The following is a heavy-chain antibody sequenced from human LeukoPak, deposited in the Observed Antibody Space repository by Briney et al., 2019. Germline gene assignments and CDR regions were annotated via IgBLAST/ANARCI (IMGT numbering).Heavy chain of an antibody. CDR3: ASGVSGYSYLGY. V-gene: IGHV4-4*09. CDR1: DGSISNYY. D-gene: IGHD5-18*01. J-gene: IGHJ4*02. CDR2: IHTSGST. Sequence: PSETLPLTCTVSDGSISNYYWSWIRQPPGKGLEWIGYIHTSGSTNYNPSLKSRVTISVDTSKNQFSLKLSSVTAADTAVYYCASGVSGYSYLGYWGQGTLVTVSS.